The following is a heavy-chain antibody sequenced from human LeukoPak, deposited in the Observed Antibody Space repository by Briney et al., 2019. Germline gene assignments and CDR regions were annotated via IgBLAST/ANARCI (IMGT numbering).Heavy chain of an antibody. CDR2: INHSGST. CDR3: ARYLRRSRFDY. V-gene: IGHV4-34*01. J-gene: IGHJ4*02. Sequence: SETLSLTCAVYGGSFSGYYWSWIRQPPGKGLEWIGEINHSGSTNYNPSLKSRVTISVDTSKNQFSLKLSSVTAADTAVYYCARYLRRSRFDYWGQGTLVTVSS. D-gene: IGHD1-26*01. CDR1: GGSFSGYY.